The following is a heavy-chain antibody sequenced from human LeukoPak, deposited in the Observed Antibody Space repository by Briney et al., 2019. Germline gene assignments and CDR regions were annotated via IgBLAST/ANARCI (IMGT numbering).Heavy chain of an antibody. J-gene: IGHJ4*02. Sequence: GESLQIPCKGSGYSFTSSWIGWVRQMPGKGLEWMGIIYPGDSDTRYSPSFQGQVTISADKSISTAYLQWSSLKASDTAMYYCAIYSDTYYFDHWGQGTLVTVSS. CDR1: GYSFTSSW. V-gene: IGHV5-51*01. D-gene: IGHD1-26*01. CDR2: IYPGDSDT. CDR3: AIYSDTYYFDH.